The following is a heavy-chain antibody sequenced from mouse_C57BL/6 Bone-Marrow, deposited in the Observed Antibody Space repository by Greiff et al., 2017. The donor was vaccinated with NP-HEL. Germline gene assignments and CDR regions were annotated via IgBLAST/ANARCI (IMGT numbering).Heavy chain of an antibody. D-gene: IGHD4-1*01. CDR2: IYPGSGST. Sequence: QVQLLQPGAELVKPGASVKMSCKASGYTFTRYWLTWVKQRPGPGLEWIGAIYPGSGSTNYNEKFKSKATLTVDAYSSTAYMQLSSLTSEDSAVYYCARWEIYYYAIDYWGQGTSVTVST. CDR3: ARWEIYYYAIDY. J-gene: IGHJ4*01. CDR1: GYTFTRYW. V-gene: IGHV1-55*01.